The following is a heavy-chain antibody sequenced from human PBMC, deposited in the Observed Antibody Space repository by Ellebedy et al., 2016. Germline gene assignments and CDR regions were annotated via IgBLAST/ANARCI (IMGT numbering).Heavy chain of an antibody. CDR1: GFTFSSYA. CDR3: AKSAVAGSSGWTRADF. CDR2: ISSSGYST. D-gene: IGHD6-19*01. Sequence: GGSLRLSCAASGFTFSSYAMDWFRQAPGKGLEWVSMISSSGYSTFYADSVKGRFTISRDNSQNTLFLQMDSLRAEDTAVYFCAKSAVAGSSGWTRADFWGQGTLVTVSS. J-gene: IGHJ4*02. V-gene: IGHV3-23*05.